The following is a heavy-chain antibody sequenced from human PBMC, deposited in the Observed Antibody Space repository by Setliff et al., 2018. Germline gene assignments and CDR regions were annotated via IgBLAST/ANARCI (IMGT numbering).Heavy chain of an antibody. CDR2: IKGDDSER. V-gene: IGHV3-7*04. Sequence: HPGGSLRLSCTPSGFTFGDDAMSWFRQAPGKGLEWVANIKGDDSERYYVDSVEGRFTVSRDNAMNSLYLQMDSLRVDDTAVYYCGRAGKPYGIDVWGQGTMVTVSS. D-gene: IGHD3-10*01. CDR3: GRAGKPYGIDV. J-gene: IGHJ3*01. CDR1: GFTFGDDA.